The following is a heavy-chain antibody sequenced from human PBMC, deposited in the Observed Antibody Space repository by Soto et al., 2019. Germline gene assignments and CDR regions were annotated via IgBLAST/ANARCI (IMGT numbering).Heavy chain of an antibody. J-gene: IGHJ4*02. Sequence: GGSLRLSCAASGFTFSSYDMHWVRQATGKGLEWVSAIGTAGDTYYPGSVKGRFTISRENAKNSLYLQMNSLRAGDTAVYYCARAPRDYDSSGYYAGFDYWGQGTLVTVSS. CDR2: IGTAGDT. V-gene: IGHV3-13*01. CDR1: GFTFSSYD. CDR3: ARAPRDYDSSGYYAGFDY. D-gene: IGHD3-22*01.